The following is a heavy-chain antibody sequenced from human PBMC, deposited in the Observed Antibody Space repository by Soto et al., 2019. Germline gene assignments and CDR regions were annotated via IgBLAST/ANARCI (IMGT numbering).Heavy chain of an antibody. Sequence: SQTLSLTCAISGDSVSSNSAAWNWIRQSPSRGLEWLGRTYYRSKWYNDYAVSVKSRITINPDTSKNQFSLQLNSVTPEDTAVYYCAGGKYGSSWYYYYYGMDVWGQGTTVTVSS. J-gene: IGHJ6*02. V-gene: IGHV6-1*01. CDR2: TYYRSKWYN. CDR3: AGGKYGSSWYYYYYGMDV. CDR1: GDSVSSNSAA. D-gene: IGHD6-13*01.